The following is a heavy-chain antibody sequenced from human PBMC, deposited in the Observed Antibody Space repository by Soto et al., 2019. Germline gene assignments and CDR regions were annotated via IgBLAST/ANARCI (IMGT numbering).Heavy chain of an antibody. CDR3: AKSYYDSSGYAFDY. CDR1: GFTFSSYG. V-gene: IGHV3-30*18. J-gene: IGHJ4*02. D-gene: IGHD3-22*01. CDR2: ISYDGSNK. Sequence: GGSLRLSCAASGFTFSSYGMHWVRQAPGKGLEWVAVISYDGSNKYYADSVKGRFTISRDNSKNTLYLQMNSLRAEDTAVYYCAKSYYDSSGYAFDYWGQGTLVTVSS.